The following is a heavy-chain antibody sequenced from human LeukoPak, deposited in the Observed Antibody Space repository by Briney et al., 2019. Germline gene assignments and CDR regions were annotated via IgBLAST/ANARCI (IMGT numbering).Heavy chain of an antibody. V-gene: IGHV4-4*07. D-gene: IGHD3-3*01. CDR2: IYTSGST. Sequence: SETLSLTCSVSVDSSSRYHWSWIRQPAGKGLEWIGRIYTSGSTNYNPSLKSRVTMSVDTSKNQFSLKLSSVTAADTAVYYCARTADFWSGYYSYWGQGTLVTVSS. CDR1: VDSSSRYH. CDR3: ARTADFWSGYYSY. J-gene: IGHJ4*02.